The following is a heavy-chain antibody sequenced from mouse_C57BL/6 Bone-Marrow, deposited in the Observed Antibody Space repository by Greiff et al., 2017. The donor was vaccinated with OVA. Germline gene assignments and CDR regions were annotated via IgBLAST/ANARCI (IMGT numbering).Heavy chain of an antibody. V-gene: IGHV5-9-1*02. D-gene: IGHD2-1*01. CDR1: GFTFSSYA. J-gene: IGHJ4*01. CDR2: ISSGGDYI. Sequence: EVKLVESGEGLVKPGGSLKLSCAASGFTFSSYAMSWVRQTPEKRLEWVAYISSGGDYIYYADPVKGRFTITRDNARNTRYLQMSSLKSEDTAMYYCTRLLDAMDYWGQGTSVTVSS. CDR3: TRLLDAMDY.